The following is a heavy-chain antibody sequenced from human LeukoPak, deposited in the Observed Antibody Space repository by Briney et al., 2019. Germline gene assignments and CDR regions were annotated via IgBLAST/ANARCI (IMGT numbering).Heavy chain of an antibody. Sequence: GGSLRHSCSASGFTFSSYAMHWVRHAPGKGLEYVSAISSNGGSTYYADSVKGRFTISRDNSTNTLYLQMSSLRAEDTAVYYCVKDRPIIPGGVYYFDYWGQGTLVTVSS. CDR2: ISSNGGST. CDR1: GFTFSSYA. V-gene: IGHV3-64D*06. D-gene: IGHD3-3*01. J-gene: IGHJ4*02. CDR3: VKDRPIIPGGVYYFDY.